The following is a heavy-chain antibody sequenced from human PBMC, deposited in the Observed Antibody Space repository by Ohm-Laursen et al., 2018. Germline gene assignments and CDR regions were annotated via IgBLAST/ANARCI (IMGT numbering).Heavy chain of an antibody. V-gene: IGHV1-2*02. J-gene: IGHJ4*02. D-gene: IGHD6-19*01. Sequence: ASVKVSCNASGYTFTGYYMHWVRQAPGQGLEWVGWINTNGGGTNNAQRFQGRVTMTRDTSINTVYMELSSLRYDDTAVYYCARGGSSDSTGSAVNWGQGTLVTVSS. CDR3: ARGGSSDSTGSAVN. CDR1: GYTFTGYY. CDR2: INTNGGGT.